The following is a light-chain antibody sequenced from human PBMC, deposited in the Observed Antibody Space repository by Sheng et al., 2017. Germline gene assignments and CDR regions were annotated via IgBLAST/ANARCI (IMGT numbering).Light chain of an antibody. CDR2: WAS. V-gene: IGKV4-1*01. CDR3: QQYYDTPLT. Sequence: DIVMTQSPDSLAVSLGERATINCKSSQSVFYSSNNQNYLAWYQQKSGQPPKLLIYWASTRESGVPDRFSGSGSGTDFTLTISSLHAEDVAVYYCQQYYDTPLTFGGGTKVEIK. CDR1: QSVFYSSNNQNY. J-gene: IGKJ4*01.